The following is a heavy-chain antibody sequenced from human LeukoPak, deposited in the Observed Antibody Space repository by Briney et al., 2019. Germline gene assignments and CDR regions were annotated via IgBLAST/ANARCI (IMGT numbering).Heavy chain of an antibody. Sequence: PGESLKISCKGSGYSFTSYWIGWVRQMPGKGLEWMGIIYPGDSATRYSPSFQGQVTISADKSISTAYLQWSSLKASDTAMYYCARQVVVVVPAPYGGRQGPDYYYYYMDVWGKGTTVTVSS. V-gene: IGHV5-51*01. CDR2: IYPGDSAT. CDR1: GYSFTSYW. D-gene: IGHD2-2*01. CDR3: ARQVVVVVPAPYGGRQGPDYYYYYMDV. J-gene: IGHJ6*03.